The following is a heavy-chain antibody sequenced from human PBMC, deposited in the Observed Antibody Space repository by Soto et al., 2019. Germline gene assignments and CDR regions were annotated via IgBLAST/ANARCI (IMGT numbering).Heavy chain of an antibody. CDR2: ISLYSDGT. CDR3: ARVVPGAEAWFGP. J-gene: IGHJ5*02. Sequence: QVQLVQSGGEVKRPGASVQVSCKTSGYTFSNYGITWVRQAPGQPLEWLGWISLYSDGTNYAQKFQGRVSMTTDTSTTTAYMELMSLRSDDTAVYYCARVVPGAEAWFGPWGQGTLVTVSS. D-gene: IGHD2-2*01. V-gene: IGHV1-18*01. CDR1: GYTFSNYG.